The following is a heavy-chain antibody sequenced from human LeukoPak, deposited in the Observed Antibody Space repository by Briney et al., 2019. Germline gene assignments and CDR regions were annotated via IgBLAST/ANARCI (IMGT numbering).Heavy chain of an antibody. CDR2: INPNSGGT. CDR3: ARDNSVRDEAWWFTP. Sequence: ASVKVSCKASGYTFTGYYMHLVRQAPGQGLEWVGWINPNSGGTNYAQKFQGRVTLTRDMSTSTQYLELSSLRSEDTAMYYCARDNSVRDEAWWFTPWGQGPLVTVSS. D-gene: IGHD5-24*01. V-gene: IGHV1-2*02. CDR1: GYTFTGYY. J-gene: IGHJ5*02.